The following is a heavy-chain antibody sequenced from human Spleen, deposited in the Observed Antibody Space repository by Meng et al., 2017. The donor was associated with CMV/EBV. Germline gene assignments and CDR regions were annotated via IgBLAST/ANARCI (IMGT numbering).Heavy chain of an antibody. D-gene: IGHD3-3*01. CDR2: IYHSGST. CDR3: ASESITIFGVVIGVDAFDI. CDR1: GYSISSGYY. V-gene: IGHV4-38-2*02. J-gene: IGHJ3*02. Sequence: SETLSLTCTVSGYSISSGYYWGWIRQPPGKGLEWIGSIYHSGSTYYNPSLKSRVTISVDTSKNQFSLKLSSVTAADTAVYYCASESITIFGVVIGVDAFDIWGQGTMVT.